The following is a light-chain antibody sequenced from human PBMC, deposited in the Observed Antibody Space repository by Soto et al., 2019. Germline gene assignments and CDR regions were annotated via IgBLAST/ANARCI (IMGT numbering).Light chain of an antibody. CDR2: AAS. CDR3: QHSYSTRT. Sequence: DIQMTQSPSSLSASIGDRVTISCRASQDIGAYVNWYQHKQGKAPRVLMYAASNLKSGVPPRFSGSGVGRDFTLTISDLQPEDFATYYCQHSYSTRTFGQGTRLEIK. CDR1: QDIGAY. J-gene: IGKJ5*01. V-gene: IGKV1-39*01.